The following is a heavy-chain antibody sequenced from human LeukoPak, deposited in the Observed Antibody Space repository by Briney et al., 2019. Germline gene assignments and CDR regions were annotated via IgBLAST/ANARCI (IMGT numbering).Heavy chain of an antibody. CDR1: GGTFSSYA. J-gene: IGHJ6*03. CDR3: ARGGGEIAARPRSYYYYYMDV. CDR2: IIPIFGTA. D-gene: IGHD6-6*01. V-gene: IGHV1-69*05. Sequence: ASVKVSCKXSGGTFSSYAISWVRQAPGQGLEWMGGIIPIFGTANYAQKFQGRVTITTDESTSTAYMELSSLRSEDTAVYYCARGGGEIAARPRSYYYYYMDVWGKGTTVTVSS.